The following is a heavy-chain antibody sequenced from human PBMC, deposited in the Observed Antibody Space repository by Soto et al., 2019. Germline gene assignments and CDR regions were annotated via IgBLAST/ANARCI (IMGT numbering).Heavy chain of an antibody. J-gene: IGHJ6*02. CDR2: IYYSGTT. Sequence: TLSLTCTVSGGSVSSSSFFWGWIRQSPGKGLEWIGSIYYSGTTYYNPSLKSRVTISVGTSKSQFSLKVSSVTAADTAVYYCARHPATSVTWFYGMDVWGQGTTVTVSS. D-gene: IGHD4-4*01. CDR3: ARHPATSVTWFYGMDV. CDR1: GGSVSSSSFF. V-gene: IGHV4-39*01.